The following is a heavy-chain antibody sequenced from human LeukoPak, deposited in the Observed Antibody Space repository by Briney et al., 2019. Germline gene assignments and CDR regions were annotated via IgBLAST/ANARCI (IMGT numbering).Heavy chain of an antibody. CDR1: GFTFDDYA. CDR3: AGYCSSTSCYIGVDY. D-gene: IGHD2-2*02. Sequence: PGGSLRLSCAASGFTFDDYAMHWVRQAPGKGLEWVSGISWNSGSIGYADSVKGRFTISRDNAENSLYLQMNSLRAEDTALYYCAGYCSSTSCYIGVDYWGQGTLVTVSS. V-gene: IGHV3-9*01. CDR2: ISWNSGSI. J-gene: IGHJ4*02.